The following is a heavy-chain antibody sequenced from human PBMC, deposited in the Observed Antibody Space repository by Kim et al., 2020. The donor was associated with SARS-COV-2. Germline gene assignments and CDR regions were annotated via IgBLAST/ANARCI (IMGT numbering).Heavy chain of an antibody. J-gene: IGHJ6*02. D-gene: IGHD2-2*01. V-gene: IGHV1-2*02. CDR2: INPNSGGT. CDR1: GYTFTGYY. CDR3: ARGRDIVVVPATYYYYGMDV. Sequence: ASVKVSCKASGYTFTGYYMHWVRQAPGQGLEWMGWINPNSGGTNYAQKFQGRGTMTRDTSISTAYMELSRLRSDDTAVYYCARGRDIVVVPATYYYYGMDVWGQGTTVTVSS.